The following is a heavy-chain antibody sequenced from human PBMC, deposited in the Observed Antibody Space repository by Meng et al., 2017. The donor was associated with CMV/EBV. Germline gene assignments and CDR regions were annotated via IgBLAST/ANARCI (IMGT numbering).Heavy chain of an antibody. CDR3: ARRRGRHSGGGSYYFDY. CDR2: ISSSSSYI. CDR1: GYTFSSYS. V-gene: IGHV3-21*01. D-gene: IGHD4-23*01. Sequence: SCKASGYTFSSYSMNWVRQAPGKGLEWVSSISSSSSYIYYADSVKGRFTISRDNAKNSLYLQMNSLRAEDTAVYYCARRRGRHSGGGSYYFDYWGQGTLVTVSS. J-gene: IGHJ4*02.